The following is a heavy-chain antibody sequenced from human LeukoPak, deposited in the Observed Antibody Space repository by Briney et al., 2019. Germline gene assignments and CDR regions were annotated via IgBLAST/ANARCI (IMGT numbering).Heavy chain of an antibody. Sequence: PGGSLRLSCAASGLTFSAYWGNWVRPAPGKGLEWVANIEQDGSEKNYVDSVKGRFTISRDNGANSLYLQMNNLRVEDTGVYYCVGGIGWLPDYWGQGTLVTVSS. J-gene: IGHJ4*02. V-gene: IGHV3-7*01. D-gene: IGHD6-19*01. CDR1: GLTFSAYW. CDR3: VGGIGWLPDY. CDR2: IEQDGSEK.